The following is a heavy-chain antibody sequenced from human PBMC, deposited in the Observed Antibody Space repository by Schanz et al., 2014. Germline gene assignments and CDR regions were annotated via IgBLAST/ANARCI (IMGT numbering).Heavy chain of an antibody. CDR2: ILYDGSKT. J-gene: IGHJ6*02. CDR1: GFTFSSYG. V-gene: IGHV3-33*01. CDR3: ARSGVDV. D-gene: IGHD3-10*01. Sequence: QVQLVESGGGVVQPGRSLRLSCAASGFTFSSYGMHWVRQAPGKGLEWVAVILYDGSKTYYADSVKGRFTISRDNSKNTLSLQMNSLRAEDTAVYYCARSGVDVWGQGTTVTVSS.